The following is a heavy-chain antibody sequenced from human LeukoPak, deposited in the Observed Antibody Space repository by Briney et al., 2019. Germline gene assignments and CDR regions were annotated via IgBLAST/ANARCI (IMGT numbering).Heavy chain of an antibody. CDR1: GGSISSYY. J-gene: IGHJ3*02. V-gene: IGHV4-59*01. CDR2: IYYSGST. CDR3: ARHERSTSASPVRAFDS. Sequence: SETLSLTCTVSGGSISSYYWSWIRQPPGKGLEWIGYIYYSGSTTYNPSLKSGVTTSVYTSTKQFSLKLSSLSAPHTALYYCARHERSTSASPVRAFDSWGQGTTVTASS. D-gene: IGHD2-2*01.